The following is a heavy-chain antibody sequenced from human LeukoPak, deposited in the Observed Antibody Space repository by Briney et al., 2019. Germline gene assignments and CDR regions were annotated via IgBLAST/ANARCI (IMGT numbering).Heavy chain of an antibody. CDR2: INPSGGST. V-gene: IGHV1-46*01. CDR1: GYTFTSYY. CDR3: ARGSPISYDFWSKYRGEQPGFDY. Sequence: AASVKVSCKASGYTFTSYYMHWVRQAPGQGLEWMGIINPSGGSTSYAQKFQGRVTMTRDTSTSTVYMELSSLRSEDTAVYYCARGSPISYDFWSKYRGEQPGFDYWGQGTLVTVSS. D-gene: IGHD3-3*01. J-gene: IGHJ4*02.